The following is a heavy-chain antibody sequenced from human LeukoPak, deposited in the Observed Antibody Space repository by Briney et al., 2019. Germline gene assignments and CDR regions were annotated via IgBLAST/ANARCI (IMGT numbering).Heavy chain of an antibody. CDR3: AKGRWFARTDSSGWANFDY. Sequence: GGSLRLSCAASGFTFSSYAMSWVRQAPGEGLEWVSAMRGSSGRTYYADSVKGRFTISRVNSKNTLYVQMDSLRADDTAVYHWAKGRWFARTDSSGWANFDYWGQGTLVTVSS. CDR1: GFTFSSYA. J-gene: IGHJ4*02. CDR2: MRGSSGRT. D-gene: IGHD6-19*01. V-gene: IGHV3-23*01.